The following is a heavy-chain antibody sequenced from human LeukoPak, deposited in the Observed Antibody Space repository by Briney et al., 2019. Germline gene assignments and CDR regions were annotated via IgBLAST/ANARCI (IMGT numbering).Heavy chain of an antibody. Sequence: SETLSLTCAVYGGSFSGYYWSWIRQPPGKGLQWIGEINHSRSTNYNPSLKSRVTISLDTSKNQFSLKLSSVTAADTAVYYCATYDSSGSGNWGPGLKTYIIKYDAFDIWGQGTMVTVSS. CDR2: INHSRST. J-gene: IGHJ3*02. CDR3: ATYDSSGSGNWGPGLKTYIIKYDAFDI. V-gene: IGHV4-34*01. CDR1: GGSFSGYY. D-gene: IGHD3-22*01.